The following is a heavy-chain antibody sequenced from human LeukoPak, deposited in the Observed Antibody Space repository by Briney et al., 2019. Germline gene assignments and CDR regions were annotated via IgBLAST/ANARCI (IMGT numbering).Heavy chain of an antibody. CDR3: ARGVSPDAFDI. CDR2: INPDSGGT. D-gene: IGHD6-13*01. J-gene: IGHJ3*02. Sequence: ASVKVSCKASGYTFTGYQMHWVRQAPGQGLEWMGWINPDSGGTNYAQKFQGRVTMTRDTSISTAYMELSRLRSDDTAVYFCARGVSPDAFDIWGQGTRVTVSS. V-gene: IGHV1-2*02. CDR1: GYTFTGYQ.